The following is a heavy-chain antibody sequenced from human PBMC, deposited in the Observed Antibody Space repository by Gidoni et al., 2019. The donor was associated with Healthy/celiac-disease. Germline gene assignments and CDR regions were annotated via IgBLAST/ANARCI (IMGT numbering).Heavy chain of an antibody. D-gene: IGHD6-13*01. Sequence: EVQLVESGGGLVQPGGSLRLSCAASGFTFSSYWMHWVRQAPGKGLVWVSRINIDGSSTTYADSVKGRFTISRDNAKNTLYLQMNSLTAEDTAVYYCARDGGGYSSSWYEGWYYYGMDVWGQGTTVTVSS. J-gene: IGHJ6*02. CDR2: INIDGSST. CDR3: ARDGGGYSSSWYEGWYYYGMDV. CDR1: GFTFSSYW. V-gene: IGHV3-74*01.